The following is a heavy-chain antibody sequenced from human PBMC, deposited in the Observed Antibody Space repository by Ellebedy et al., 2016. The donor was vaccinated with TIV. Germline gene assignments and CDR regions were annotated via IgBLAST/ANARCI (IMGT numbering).Heavy chain of an antibody. Sequence: MPSETLSLTCTVSGGSIRSYYWSWIRQPPGKGLEWIGYIYYSGSTNYNPSLKSRVTISVDTSKNQFYLKLSSVTAADTAVYYCARISGSYHDYWGQGTLVTVPS. J-gene: IGHJ4*02. V-gene: IGHV4-59*08. CDR2: IYYSGST. D-gene: IGHD1-26*01. CDR1: GGSIRSYY. CDR3: ARISGSYHDY.